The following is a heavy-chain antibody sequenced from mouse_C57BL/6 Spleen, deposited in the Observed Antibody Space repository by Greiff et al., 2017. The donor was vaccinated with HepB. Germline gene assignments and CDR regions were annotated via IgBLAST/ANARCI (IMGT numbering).Heavy chain of an antibody. V-gene: IGHV1-69*01. Sequence: VQLQQPGAELVMPGASVKLSCKASGYTFTSYWMHWVKQRPGQGLEWIGEIDPSDSYTNYNQKFKGKSTLTVDKSSSTAYMQLSSLTSEDSAVYYCARLGLLRYAMDYWGQGTSVTVSS. J-gene: IGHJ4*01. CDR1: GYTFTSYW. D-gene: IGHD1-1*01. CDR3: ARLGLLRYAMDY. CDR2: IDPSDSYT.